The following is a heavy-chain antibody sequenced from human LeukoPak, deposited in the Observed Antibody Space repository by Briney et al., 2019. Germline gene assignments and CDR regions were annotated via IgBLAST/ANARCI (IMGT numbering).Heavy chain of an antibody. V-gene: IGHV4-34*01. J-gene: IGHJ4*02. CDR3: ARGLLLWFGELGY. CDR1: GGSISSYY. D-gene: IGHD3-10*01. Sequence: PSETLSLTCTVSGGSISSYYWSWIRQPPGKGLEWIGEINHSGSTNYNPSLKSRVTISVDTSKNQFSLKLSSVTAADTAVYYCARGLLLWFGELGYWGQGTLVTVSS. CDR2: INHSGST.